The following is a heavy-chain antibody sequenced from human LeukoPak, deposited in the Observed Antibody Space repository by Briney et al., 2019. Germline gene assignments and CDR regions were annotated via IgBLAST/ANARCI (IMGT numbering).Heavy chain of an antibody. D-gene: IGHD2-15*01. CDR2: ISGGAVST. CDR3: AKSGRYCSGGSCYQEASLDY. Sequence: GGSLRLSCAASGFTFSSYGMSWVRQARGKGLEWVSGISGGAVSTNYADSVKGRFTISRDNSKNTLYLQMNSLRVEDTAVYYCAKSGRYCSGGSCYQEASLDYWGQGTLVTVSS. V-gene: IGHV3-23*01. J-gene: IGHJ4*02. CDR1: GFTFSSYG.